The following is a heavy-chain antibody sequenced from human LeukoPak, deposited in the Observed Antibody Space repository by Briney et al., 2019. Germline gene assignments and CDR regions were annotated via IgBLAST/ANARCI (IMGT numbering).Heavy chain of an antibody. Sequence: ASVKVSCKASGYTFTSYGISWVRQAPGQGLEWMGWISAYNGNTNYAQKLQGRVTMTTDTSTSTAYMELRSLRSDDTAVYYCARALYCSSTSCYGNYYYYYMDVWGKGTTVTVS. V-gene: IGHV1-18*01. D-gene: IGHD2-2*01. CDR3: ARALYCSSTSCYGNYYYYYMDV. J-gene: IGHJ6*03. CDR2: ISAYNGNT. CDR1: GYTFTSYG.